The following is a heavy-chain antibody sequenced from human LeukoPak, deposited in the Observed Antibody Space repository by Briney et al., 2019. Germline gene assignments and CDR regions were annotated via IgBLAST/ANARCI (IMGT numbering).Heavy chain of an antibody. J-gene: IGHJ4*02. CDR2: IYYSGST. Sequence: SETLSLTCTVSGGSISSSSYYWGWIRQPPGKGLEWIGSIYYSGSTYYNPSLKSRVTISVDTSKNQFSLKLSSVTAADTAVYYCARVRKLSPYCSSTSCYRPLVDTAMGHFDYWGQGTLVTVSS. D-gene: IGHD2-2*02. CDR3: ARVRKLSPYCSSTSCYRPLVDTAMGHFDY. V-gene: IGHV4-39*07. CDR1: GGSISSSSYY.